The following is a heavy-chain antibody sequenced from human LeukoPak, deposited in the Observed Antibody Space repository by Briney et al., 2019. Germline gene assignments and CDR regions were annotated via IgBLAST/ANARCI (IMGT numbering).Heavy chain of an antibody. Sequence: AGSLRLSCAASGFTFSSYAMSWVRQAPGKGLEWVSCIGGSGRSIYYADAVKGRFTISRDNAKNSLYLQMNSMRAEDTAVYYCAREMTTEAFAYWGQGTLVTVSS. V-gene: IGHV3-21*01. D-gene: IGHD4-11*01. J-gene: IGHJ4*02. CDR3: AREMTTEAFAY. CDR2: IGGSGRSI. CDR1: GFTFSSYA.